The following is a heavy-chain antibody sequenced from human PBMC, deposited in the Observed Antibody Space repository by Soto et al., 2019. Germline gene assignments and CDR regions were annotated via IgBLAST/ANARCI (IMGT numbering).Heavy chain of an antibody. D-gene: IGHD6-6*01. J-gene: IGHJ3*02. CDR2: ISSSSSYI. V-gene: IGHV3-21*01. CDR3: GRIQLGYDAFDI. Sequence: EVQLVESGGGLVKPGGSLRLSCAASGFTFSSYSMNWVRQAPGKGLEWVSSISSSSSYIYYADSVKGRFTISRDNAKNSLYLQMNSLRAEDTAEYYCGRIQLGYDAFDIWGEGTMVTVSS. CDR1: GFTFSSYS.